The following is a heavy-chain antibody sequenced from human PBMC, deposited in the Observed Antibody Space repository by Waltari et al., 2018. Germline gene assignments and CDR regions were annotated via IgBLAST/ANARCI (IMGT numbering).Heavy chain of an antibody. J-gene: IGHJ5*02. CDR2: IYYSGSA. CDR3: AREENSSSGNNNWFDP. Sequence: QLQLQESGPGLVKPSETLSLTCTVSGGSISSSSYYWGWIRQPPGKGLEWIGSIYYSGSAYYNPSLKSRVTISVDTSKNQFSLKLSSVTAADTAVYYWAREENSSSGNNNWFDPWGQGTLVTVSS. D-gene: IGHD6-13*01. V-gene: IGHV4-39*02. CDR1: GGSISSSSYY.